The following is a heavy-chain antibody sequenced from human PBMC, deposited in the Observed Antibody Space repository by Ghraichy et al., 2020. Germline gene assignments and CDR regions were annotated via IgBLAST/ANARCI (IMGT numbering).Heavy chain of an antibody. CDR3: GKDILAGGLDV. D-gene: IGHD3-10*01. Sequence: SLNISCDASAFTFDEHAMHWVRQAPGKGLEWVSGINWKGDTIGYADSVKGRFTVSTDNARKFLYLQMNSLRVEDTALYYCGKDILAGGLDVWGQGTTVTVSS. CDR1: AFTFDEHA. V-gene: IGHV3-9*01. J-gene: IGHJ6*02. CDR2: INWKGDTI.